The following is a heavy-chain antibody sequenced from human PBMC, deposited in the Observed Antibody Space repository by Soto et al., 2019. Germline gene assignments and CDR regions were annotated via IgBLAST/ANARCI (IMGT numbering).Heavy chain of an antibody. CDR2: IYPGDSDT. CDR1: GYSFTSYW. CDR3: ARLRKGRWLQLHRDY. D-gene: IGHD5-12*01. V-gene: IGHV5-51*01. Sequence: PGDSRKISCKGSGYSFTSYWIGWVRQMPGKGLEWMGIIYPGDSDTRYSPSFQGQVTISADTSISTAYLQWSSMKASDTAMYYCARLRKGRWLQLHRDYWGQGTLVTVSS. J-gene: IGHJ4*02.